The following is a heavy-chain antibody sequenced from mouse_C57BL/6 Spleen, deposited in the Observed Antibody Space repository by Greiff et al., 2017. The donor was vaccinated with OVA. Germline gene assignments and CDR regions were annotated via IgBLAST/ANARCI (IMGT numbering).Heavy chain of an antibody. Sequence: ESGPGLVKPSQSLSLTCSVTGYSITSGYYWNWIRQFPGNKLEWMGYISYDGSNNYNPSLKNRISITRDTSKNQFFLKLNSVTTEDTATYYCARGGPYDGWYFDVWGTGTTVTVSS. J-gene: IGHJ1*03. D-gene: IGHD2-12*01. CDR2: ISYDGSN. CDR3: ARGGPYDGWYFDV. V-gene: IGHV3-6*01. CDR1: GYSITSGYY.